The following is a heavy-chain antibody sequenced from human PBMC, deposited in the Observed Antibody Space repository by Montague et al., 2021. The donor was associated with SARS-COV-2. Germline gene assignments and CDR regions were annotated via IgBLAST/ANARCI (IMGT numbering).Heavy chain of an antibody. CDR1: GDSVSSNSAA. D-gene: IGHD6-6*01. J-gene: IGHJ4*02. V-gene: IGHV6-1*01. CDR3: ARWGLYSSSAGGYDY. CDR2: TYYRSKWYN. Sequence: CAISGDSVSSNSAAWNWIRQSPSRGLEWLGRTYYRSKWYNDYAXXXKXXITINPDTSKNQFSLQLNSVTPEDTAVYYCARWGLYSSSAGGYDYWGQGTLVTVSS.